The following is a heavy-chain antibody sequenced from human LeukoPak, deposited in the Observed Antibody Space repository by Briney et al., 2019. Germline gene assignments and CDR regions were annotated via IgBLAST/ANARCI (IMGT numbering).Heavy chain of an antibody. D-gene: IGHD5-12*01. V-gene: IGHV4-38-2*02. CDR3: ARRYSGYDYTVFDY. CDR2: IYHSGST. CDR1: GYSISSGYY. J-gene: IGHJ4*02. Sequence: PSETLSLTCTVSGYSISSGYYWGWIRQPPGKGLEWIGSIYHSGSTYYNPSLKSRVTISVDTSKNQFSLKLSSVTAADTAVYYCARRYSGYDYTVFDYRGQGTLVTVSS.